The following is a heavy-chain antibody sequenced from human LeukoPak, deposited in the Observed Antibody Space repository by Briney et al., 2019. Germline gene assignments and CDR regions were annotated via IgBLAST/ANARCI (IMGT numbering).Heavy chain of an antibody. D-gene: IGHD3-10*01. CDR3: ARDLGILVRGVIIFSPSAYYMDV. V-gene: IGHV1-2*02. J-gene: IGHJ6*03. Sequence: VASVKVSCKASGYTFTGYYMHWVRQAPGQGLEWMGWINPNSGGTNYAQKFQGRVTMTRDTSISTAYMELSRLRSDDTAVYYCARDLGILVRGVIIFSPSAYYMDVWGKGTTVTVSS. CDR1: GYTFTGYY. CDR2: INPNSGGT.